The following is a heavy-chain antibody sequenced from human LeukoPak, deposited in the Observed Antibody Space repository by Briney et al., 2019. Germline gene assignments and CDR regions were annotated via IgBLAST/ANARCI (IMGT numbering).Heavy chain of an antibody. Sequence: GGSLRLSCAASGFTFSSYAMSWVRQAPGKGLEWVSAISGNGSSTYYADSVKGRFTISRDNSKNTLYLQMNSLRAEDTAVYYCAKGGIYSSSSAHARKFDPWGQGTLVTVSS. CDR1: GFTFSSYA. V-gene: IGHV3-23*01. CDR2: ISGNGSST. D-gene: IGHD6-6*01. J-gene: IGHJ5*02. CDR3: AKGGIYSSSSAHARKFDP.